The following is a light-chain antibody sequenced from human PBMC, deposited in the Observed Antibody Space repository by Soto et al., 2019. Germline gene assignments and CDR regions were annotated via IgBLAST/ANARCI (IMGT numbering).Light chain of an antibody. V-gene: IGLV1-51*01. J-gene: IGLJ2*01. CDR3: GTWDSILSAV. CDR1: NSNIGNNH. Sequence: QSVLTQPPSVSAAPGQKVTISCSGRNSNIGNNHLSWYQQLPGTAPKLLIYDNDVRPSGIPDRFSGSKSGTSATLDITGLQTGDEADYYCGTWDSILSAVFGVGTQLTVL. CDR2: DND.